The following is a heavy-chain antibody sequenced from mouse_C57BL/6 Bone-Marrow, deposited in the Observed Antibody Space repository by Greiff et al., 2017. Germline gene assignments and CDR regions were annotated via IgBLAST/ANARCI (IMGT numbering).Heavy chain of an antibody. CDR1: GYAFSSSW. Sequence: QVQLKESGPELVKPGASVKISCKASGYAFSSSWMNWVKQRPGKGLEWIGRIYPGDGDTNYNGKFKGKATLTADKSSSTAYMQLSSLTSEDSAVYFCARYRSSYDYGAYWAKGLWSLSLQ. CDR3: ARYRSSYDYGAY. CDR2: IYPGDGDT. J-gene: IGHJ3*01. V-gene: IGHV1-82*01. D-gene: IGHD2-4*01.